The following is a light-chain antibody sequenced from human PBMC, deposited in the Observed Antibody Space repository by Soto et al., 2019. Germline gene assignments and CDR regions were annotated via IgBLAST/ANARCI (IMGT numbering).Light chain of an antibody. CDR1: QSISTW. CDR2: QAS. V-gene: IGKV1-5*03. CDR3: QQYNIYSRT. J-gene: IGKJ2*02. Sequence: DIQMTQSPSTLSASVGDRVTITCRASQSISTWLAWYQHKPGKAPKLLIYQASSLEGGVPSRFSGSGSGTEFTLTISRLQPDDFATYYCQQYNIYSRTFGQGTKVETK.